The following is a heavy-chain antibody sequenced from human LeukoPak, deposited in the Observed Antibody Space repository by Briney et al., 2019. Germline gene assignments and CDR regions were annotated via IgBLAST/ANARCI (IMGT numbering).Heavy chain of an antibody. D-gene: IGHD3-9*01. Sequence: GGSLRLSCVGSGFTFSTSEMNWVRQAPGKGLEWVSSISSSSSYIYYADSVKGRFTISRDNAKNSLYLQMNSLRAEDTAVYYCARDPDYDILTAPYYFDYWGQGTLVTVSS. CDR3: ARDPDYDILTAPYYFDY. CDR2: ISSSSSYI. J-gene: IGHJ4*02. CDR1: GFTFSTSE. V-gene: IGHV3-21*01.